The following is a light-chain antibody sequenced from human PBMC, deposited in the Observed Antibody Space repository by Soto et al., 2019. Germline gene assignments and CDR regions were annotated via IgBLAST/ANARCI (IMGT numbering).Light chain of an antibody. Sequence: DIQMTQSPSTLSASVGDRVTITCRASQSISSWLAWFQQKPGKAPNLLIHKASSLESGVPSRFSGSGSGTEFTLTISSLQPDDFETYYGQQYNSYLWTFGQGTKVEIK. V-gene: IGKV1-5*03. J-gene: IGKJ1*01. CDR3: QQYNSYLWT. CDR1: QSISSW. CDR2: KAS.